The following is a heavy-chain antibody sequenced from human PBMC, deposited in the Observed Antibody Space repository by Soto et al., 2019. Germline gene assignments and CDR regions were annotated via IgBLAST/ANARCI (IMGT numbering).Heavy chain of an antibody. CDR1: GGSISSGGYF. CDR2: ISSSGNT. V-gene: IGHV4-31*03. Sequence: QVQLQESGPGLVMPAQTLSVTCTVSGGSISSGGYFWTWIRQHPGKGLEWIGYISSSGNTYYNLSLRRRVSISVDTAKNQFFLRLRSVTAADTAVYYCANMRWLQLVEPYFDYLGQGTLVTVAS. CDR3: ANMRWLQLVEPYFDY. J-gene: IGHJ4*02. D-gene: IGHD5-12*01.